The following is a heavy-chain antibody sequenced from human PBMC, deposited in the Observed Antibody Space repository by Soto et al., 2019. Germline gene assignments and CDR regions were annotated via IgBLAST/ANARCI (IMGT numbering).Heavy chain of an antibody. CDR1: GGTFSSYA. J-gene: IGHJ6*02. CDR3: ARDPGYSSSWHYYYGMDV. D-gene: IGHD6-13*01. V-gene: IGHV1-69*13. Sequence: SVKVSCKASGGTFSSYAISWVRQAPGQGLEWMGGIIPIFGTANYAQKFQGRVTITADESTSTAYMELSSLRSEDTAVYYCARDPGYSSSWHYYYGMDVWGQGTSVTVSS. CDR2: IIPIFGTA.